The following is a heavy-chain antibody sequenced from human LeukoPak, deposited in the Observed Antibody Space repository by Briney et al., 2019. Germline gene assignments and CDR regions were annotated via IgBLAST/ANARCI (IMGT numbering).Heavy chain of an antibody. D-gene: IGHD4-23*01. V-gene: IGHV4-34*01. Sequence: SETLSLTCAVYGGSLSGYYGSWIRQPPGKGLEWTGEINHSGSTNYNPSLKSRVTISVDTSKNQFSLKLSSVTAADTAVYYCARGNTVVSRFDAFDIWGQGTMVTVSS. J-gene: IGHJ3*02. CDR3: ARGNTVVSRFDAFDI. CDR1: GGSLSGYY. CDR2: INHSGST.